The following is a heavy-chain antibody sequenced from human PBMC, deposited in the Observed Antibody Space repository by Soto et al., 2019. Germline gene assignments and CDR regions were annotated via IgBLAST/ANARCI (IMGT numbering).Heavy chain of an antibody. J-gene: IGHJ3*02. CDR1: GFTFSSYD. CDR3: ARGAGFREFDAFEI. D-gene: IGHD3-10*01. CDR2: IGTAGDT. V-gene: IGHV3-13*01. Sequence: PGGSLRLSCAASGFTFSSYDMHWVRQATGKGLEWVSAIGTAGDTYYPGSVKGRFTISREKARNSLYLQMNSLRAGDTAVYYCARGAGFREFDAFEIWGQGAMVTVSS.